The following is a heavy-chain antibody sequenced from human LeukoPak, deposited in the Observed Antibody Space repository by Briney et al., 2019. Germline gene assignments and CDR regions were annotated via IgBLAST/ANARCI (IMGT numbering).Heavy chain of an antibody. V-gene: IGHV3-48*03. D-gene: IGHD1-14*01. CDR2: ISVSGASI. CDR1: GFPFINSE. J-gene: IGHJ4*02. CDR3: AKDPNIN. Sequence: GGSLRLSCAASGFPFINSEMNWVRRPPGKGLEWVSYISVSGASIYYADSVRGRFTISRDNAKNSLYLQMNSLTVEDTAIYYCAKDPNINWGQGTLVTVSS.